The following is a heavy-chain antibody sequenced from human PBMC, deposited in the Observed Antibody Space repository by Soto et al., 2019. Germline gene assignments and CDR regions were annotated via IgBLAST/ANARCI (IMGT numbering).Heavy chain of an antibody. CDR1: GFTFSSYA. CDR3: AREVN. D-gene: IGHD2-21*01. V-gene: IGHV3-64*01. J-gene: IGHJ3*01. Sequence: EVQLVESGGGLVQPGGSLRLSCAASGFTFSSYAMHWVRQAPGKGLEYVSAISSNGGSTYYANSVKGRFTIYRDKYKNTLYLQMGNVRAVDMDVYYGAREVNWGQGTMDTDSS. CDR2: ISSNGGST.